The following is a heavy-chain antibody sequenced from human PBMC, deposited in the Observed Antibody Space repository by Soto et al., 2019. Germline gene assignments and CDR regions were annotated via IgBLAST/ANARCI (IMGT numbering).Heavy chain of an antibody. Sequence: GGSLGLSCAASGFTFSSYWMSWVRQAPGKGLEWVANIKQDGSEKYYVDSVKGRFTISRDNAKNSLYLQMNSLRSEDTAVYYCASLPIGSGSYYNDYWGQGTLVTVSS. J-gene: IGHJ4*02. CDR1: GFTFSSYW. CDR2: IKQDGSEK. V-gene: IGHV3-7*01. D-gene: IGHD3-10*01. CDR3: ASLPIGSGSYYNDY.